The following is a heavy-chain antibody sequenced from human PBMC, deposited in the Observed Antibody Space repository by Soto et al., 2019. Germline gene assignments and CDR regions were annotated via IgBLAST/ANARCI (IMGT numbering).Heavy chain of an antibody. Sequence: QVQLVESGGGVVQPGRSLRLSCAASGFTFSSYGMHWVRQAPGKGLEWVAVIWYDGSNKYYADSVKGRFTISRDNSKNTLYLQMNSLRAEDTAVYYCARAHGAAGADDFEYWGQGTLVTVSS. V-gene: IGHV3-30*19. J-gene: IGHJ4*02. CDR2: IWYDGSNK. CDR1: GFTFSSYG. CDR3: ARAHGAAGADDFEY. D-gene: IGHD6-13*01.